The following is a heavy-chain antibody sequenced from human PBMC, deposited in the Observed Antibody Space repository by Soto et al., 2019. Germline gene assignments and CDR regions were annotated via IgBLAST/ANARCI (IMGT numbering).Heavy chain of an antibody. CDR2: ISSRGSTI. V-gene: IGHV3-48*03. J-gene: IGHJ5*02. CDR1: GFTFSSYE. Sequence: GGSLRLSCAASGFTFSSYEMNWVRQAPGKGLEWVAYISSRGSTIYYADSMKGRFTISRDNAKNSLYLQMNSLRAEDTAVYYCVVLAVLAWGQGTLVTVSS. D-gene: IGHD3-3*01. CDR3: VVLAVLA.